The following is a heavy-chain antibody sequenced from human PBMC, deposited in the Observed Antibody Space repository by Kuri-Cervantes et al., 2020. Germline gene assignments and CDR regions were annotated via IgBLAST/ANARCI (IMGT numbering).Heavy chain of an antibody. J-gene: IGHJ4*02. V-gene: IGHV3-30*02. CDR2: IRYDGSNK. Sequence: GESLKISCAASGFTFSSYGMHWVRQAPGKGLEWVAFIRYDGSNKYYADSVKGRFTISRDNSKNTLYLQMNSLRAEDTAVYYCARGGSRRTAGWVHSIGYWGQGTLVTVSS. CDR3: ARGGSRRTAGWVHSIGY. D-gene: IGHD2-21*02. CDR1: GFTFSSYG.